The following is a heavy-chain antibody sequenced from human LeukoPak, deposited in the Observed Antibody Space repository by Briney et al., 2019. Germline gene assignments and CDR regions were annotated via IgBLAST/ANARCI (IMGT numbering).Heavy chain of an antibody. V-gene: IGHV4-39*07. D-gene: IGHD6-13*01. CDR2: IYYSGST. Sequence: SETLSLTCTVSGGSISSSSYYWGWIRQPPGKGLEWIGSIYYSGSTYYNPSLKSRVTISVDTSKNQFSLKLSSVTAADTAVYYCARDASRRGIAAAGTLLPIEWGQGTLVTVSS. J-gene: IGHJ4*02. CDR1: GGSISSSSYY. CDR3: ARDASRRGIAAAGTLLPIE.